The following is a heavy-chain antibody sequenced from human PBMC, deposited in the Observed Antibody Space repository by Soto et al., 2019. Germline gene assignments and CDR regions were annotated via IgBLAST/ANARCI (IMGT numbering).Heavy chain of an antibody. CDR2: VYYTGGT. CDR3: VRQGIGNLHGLVDV. Sequence: QVQLQQSGPGLVKPSETLSLTCTVSSGPSSSHNWGWIRQPPGRGLEWIGYVYYTGGTSYNPSLKSPVTISADTSTTHISLTLSSVTAADTAVYYCVRQGIGNLHGLVDVWGQGTTVSVSS. D-gene: IGHD1-1*01. CDR1: SGPSSSHN. V-gene: IGHV4-59*08. J-gene: IGHJ6*02.